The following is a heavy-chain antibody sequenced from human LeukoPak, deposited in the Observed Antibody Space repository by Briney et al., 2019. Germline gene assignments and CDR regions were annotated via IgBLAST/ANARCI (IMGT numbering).Heavy chain of an antibody. CDR3: ARTQQWLVQPFDY. CDR1: GGSISNYY. V-gene: IGHV4-59*12. J-gene: IGHJ4*02. Sequence: SETLSLTCTVSGGSISNYYWSWIRQPPGKGLEWIGYIYNSGSTNYNPSLKSRVTISVDTSKNQFSLKLSSVTAADTAVYYCARTQQWLVQPFDYWGQGTLVTVSS. CDR2: IYNSGST. D-gene: IGHD6-19*01.